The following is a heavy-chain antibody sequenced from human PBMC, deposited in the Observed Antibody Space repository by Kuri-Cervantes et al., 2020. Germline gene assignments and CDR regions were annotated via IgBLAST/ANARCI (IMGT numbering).Heavy chain of an antibody. D-gene: IGHD2-2*01. CDR3: ARDGGTVPAADQIDY. Sequence: GSLRLSCTVSGGSISSYYWSWIRQPAGKGLEWIGRIYTSGSTNYNPSLKSRVTVSVDKSKNQFSLKLSSVTAADTAVYYCARDGGTVPAADQIDYWGQGTLVTVSS. V-gene: IGHV4-4*07. CDR2: IYTSGST. J-gene: IGHJ4*02. CDR1: GGSISSYY.